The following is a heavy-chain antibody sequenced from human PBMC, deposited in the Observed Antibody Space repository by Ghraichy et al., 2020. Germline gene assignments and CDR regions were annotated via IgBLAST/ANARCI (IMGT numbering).Heavy chain of an antibody. Sequence: GGSLRLSCAASGYTFLSSTMSWVRQAPGKGLEWVSIITVSGGSTYYADTVKGRFTVSRDNSKNTLTLQMNNLRPEDTAVYFCAKGGGHSFGYVPHWGQGSNVTVSS. CDR1: GYTFLSST. CDR2: ITVSGGST. V-gene: IGHV3-23*01. D-gene: IGHD5-18*01. CDR3: AKGGGHSFGYVPH. J-gene: IGHJ4*02.